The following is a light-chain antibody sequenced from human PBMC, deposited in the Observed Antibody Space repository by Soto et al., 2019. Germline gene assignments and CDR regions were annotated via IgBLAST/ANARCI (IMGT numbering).Light chain of an antibody. CDR1: SSDIGSYNR. CDR3: ISYTSGNTYV. Sequence: QSVLTQPPSVSGSPGQSVTISCTGTSSDIGSYNRVSWYQQPPGTAPKLMIYEVSNRPSGVPDRFSGSKSGNTASLTISGLQPEDEADYYCISYTSGNTYVFGTGTKVTVL. CDR2: EVS. J-gene: IGLJ1*01. V-gene: IGLV2-18*02.